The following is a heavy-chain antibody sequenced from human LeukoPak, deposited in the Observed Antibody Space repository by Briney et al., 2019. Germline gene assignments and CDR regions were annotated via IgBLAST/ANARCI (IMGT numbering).Heavy chain of an antibody. J-gene: IGHJ6*03. Sequence: PGGSLRLSCAASGFTFSNYAMSWVRQAPGKGLEWVSAINDSGGSTYYADSVKGRFTISRDNSKNTLYLQMNSLRAEDTAVYYCARGRKYCSSTSCYAPYYYYMDVWGKGTTVTISS. CDR3: ARGRKYCSSTSCYAPYYYYMDV. CDR2: INDSGGST. V-gene: IGHV3-23*01. D-gene: IGHD2-2*01. CDR1: GFTFSNYA.